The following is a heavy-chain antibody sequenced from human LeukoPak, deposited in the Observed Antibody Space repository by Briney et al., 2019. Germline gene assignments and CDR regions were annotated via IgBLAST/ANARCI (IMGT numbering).Heavy chain of an antibody. CDR3: AKDSLHYYDSSGPTPPHY. CDR2: ISYDGSNK. D-gene: IGHD3-22*01. J-gene: IGHJ4*02. Sequence: HPGGSLRLSCAASGFTFSSYGMHWVRQAPGKGLEWVAVISYDGSNKYYADSVKGRFTISRDNSKNTLYLQMNSLGAEDTAVYYCAKDSLHYYDSSGPTPPHYWGQGTLVTVSS. V-gene: IGHV3-30*18. CDR1: GFTFSSYG.